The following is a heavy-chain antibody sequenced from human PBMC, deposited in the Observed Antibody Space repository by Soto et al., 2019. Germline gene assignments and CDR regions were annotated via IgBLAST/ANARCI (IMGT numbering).Heavy chain of an antibody. Sequence: EVQLVESGGGLVQPGGSLRLSCVASGFSVSGGYMNWVRQSPGKGPEWVSVIYSGGSTYQADSVKGRFTISRDDYKNTLYLQMNSLRPEDTAVYYCARANDFNAFDIWGPGTRVTVSS. CDR3: ARANDFNAFDI. CDR2: IYSGGST. J-gene: IGHJ3*02. V-gene: IGHV3-53*04. D-gene: IGHD2-21*02. CDR1: GFSVSGGY.